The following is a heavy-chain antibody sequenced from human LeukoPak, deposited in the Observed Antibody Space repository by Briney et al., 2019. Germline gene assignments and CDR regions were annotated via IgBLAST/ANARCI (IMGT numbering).Heavy chain of an antibody. CDR3: ASIAVAGDGAFDI. J-gene: IGHJ3*02. CDR2: ISSSSSYI. CDR1: GFTFSSYS. V-gene: IGHV3-21*01. Sequence: PGESLRLSCAASGFTFSSYSMNWVRQAPGKGLEWVSSISSSSSYIYYADSVKGRFTISRDNAKNSLYLQMNSLRAEDTAVYYCASIAVAGDGAFDIWGQGTMVTVSS. D-gene: IGHD6-19*01.